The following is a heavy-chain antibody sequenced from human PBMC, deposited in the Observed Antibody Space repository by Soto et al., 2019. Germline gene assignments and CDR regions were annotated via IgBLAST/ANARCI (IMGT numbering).Heavy chain of an antibody. CDR2: VYYSGTT. J-gene: IGHJ4*02. CDR1: GGSVSDKTYY. CDR3: ARTTAVPNSLRSRYFFDY. D-gene: IGHD2-2*01. V-gene: IGHV4-61*01. Sequence: SETLSLTCSVPGGSVSDKTYYWSWIRQPPGKRLEWIGYVYYSGTTNYNPSLKSRGTISVDLSKNQFSLRLSSVTTADTALYYCARTTAVPNSLRSRYFFDYWGQGTLVTVSS.